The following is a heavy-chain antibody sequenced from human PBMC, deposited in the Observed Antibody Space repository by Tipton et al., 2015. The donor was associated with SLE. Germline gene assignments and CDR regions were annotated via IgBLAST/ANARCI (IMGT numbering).Heavy chain of an antibody. CDR2: IYTSGST. J-gene: IGHJ5*02. CDR3: ARDYGPGNWFDP. V-gene: IGHV4-61*02. Sequence: TLSLTCTVSGGSISSGSYYWSWIRQPAGKGLEWIGRIYTSGSTNYNPSLKSRVTISVDTSKNQFSLKLSSVTAADTAVYYCARDYGPGNWFDPWGQGTLVTVSS. D-gene: IGHD4-17*01. CDR1: GGSISSGSYY.